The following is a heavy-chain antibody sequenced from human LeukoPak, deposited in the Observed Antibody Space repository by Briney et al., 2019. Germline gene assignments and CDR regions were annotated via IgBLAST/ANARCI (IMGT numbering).Heavy chain of an antibody. CDR2: INPNSGGT. Sequence: ASVKVSCTASGYTFSGYYMHWVRQAPGQGLEWMGWINPNSGGTNYAQKFQGRVTMTRDTSISTAYMELSRLRSDDTAVYYCARDPVVVVVAAEDAFDIWGQGTMVTVSS. V-gene: IGHV1-2*02. CDR3: ARDPVVVVVAAEDAFDI. CDR1: GYTFSGYY. J-gene: IGHJ3*02. D-gene: IGHD2-15*01.